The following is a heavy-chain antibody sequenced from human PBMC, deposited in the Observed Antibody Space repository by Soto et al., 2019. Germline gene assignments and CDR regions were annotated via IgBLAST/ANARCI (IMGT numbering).Heavy chain of an antibody. CDR3: AKDRRFLECLLEGSDD. D-gene: IGHD3-3*01. V-gene: IGHV3-30*18. CDR1: GFTFSSYS. Sequence: GGSLRLSCAASGFTFSSYSMNWVRQAPGKGLEWVAVIRYDGSNKYYADSVKGRFTISRDNAKNTLYLQMNSLRAEDTAVYYCAKDRRFLECLLEGSDDWGQGTLVPVSS. CDR2: IRYDGSNK. J-gene: IGHJ4*02.